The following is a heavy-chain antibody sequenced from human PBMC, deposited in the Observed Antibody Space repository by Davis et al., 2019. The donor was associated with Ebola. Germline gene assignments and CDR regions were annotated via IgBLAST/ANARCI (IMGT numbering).Heavy chain of an antibody. Sequence: GESLKISCAASGFSVSNYWMSWVRQAPGKGLEWVANIKQDGSETYYVDSVKGRFTISRDNAKNSLYLQMNSLRAEDTAVYYCAASPDFDYWGQGTLVTVSS. CDR3: AASPDFDY. CDR1: GFSVSNYW. J-gene: IGHJ4*02. CDR2: IKQDGSET. V-gene: IGHV3-7*03.